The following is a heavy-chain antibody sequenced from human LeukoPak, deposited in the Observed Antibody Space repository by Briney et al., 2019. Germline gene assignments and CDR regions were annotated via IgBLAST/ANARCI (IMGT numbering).Heavy chain of an antibody. CDR3: ARDYYKGFDY. CDR1: GFTFSSYT. Sequence: PGGSLRLSCAASGFTFSSYTMNWVRQAPGKGLEWVSYISSGGNTIYYADSVKGRFTISRDNAKNSLFLQMNSLRAEDTAVYYCARDYYKGFDYWGQGTLVTVSS. V-gene: IGHV3-48*01. CDR2: ISSGGNTI. J-gene: IGHJ4*02. D-gene: IGHD3-22*01.